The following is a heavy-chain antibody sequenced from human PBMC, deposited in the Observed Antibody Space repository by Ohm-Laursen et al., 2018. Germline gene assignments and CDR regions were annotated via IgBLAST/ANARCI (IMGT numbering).Heavy chain of an antibody. CDR1: GGSISSYY. CDR2: IHASGST. D-gene: IGHD1-26*01. CDR3: ARDARVAGASDAFEY. Sequence: SDTLSLTCAVSGGSISSYYWIWIRQPAGKGLEWIGRIHASGSTNYNPSLKSRVSLSHDTSKNQFSLKMTSVTAADTAVYYCARDARVAGASDAFEYWGQGTLVTVTS. V-gene: IGHV4-4*07. J-gene: IGHJ4*02.